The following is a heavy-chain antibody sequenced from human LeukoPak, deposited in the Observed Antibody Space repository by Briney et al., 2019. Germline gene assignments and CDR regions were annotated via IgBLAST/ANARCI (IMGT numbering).Heavy chain of an antibody. Sequence: PGGSLRLSCAASGFTFSSYAMHWVRQAPGKGLEWVAVISYDGSNKYYADSVKGQFTISRDNSKNTLYLQMNSLRAEDTAVYYCARVAYSSGWPRCYWGQGTLVTVSS. J-gene: IGHJ4*02. CDR2: ISYDGSNK. CDR1: GFTFSSYA. CDR3: ARVAYSSGWPRCY. V-gene: IGHV3-30-3*01. D-gene: IGHD6-19*01.